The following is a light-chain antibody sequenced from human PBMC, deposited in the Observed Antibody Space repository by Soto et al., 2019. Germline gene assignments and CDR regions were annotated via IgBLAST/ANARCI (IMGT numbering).Light chain of an antibody. V-gene: IGKV3-20*01. CDR3: QQYSSSRT. J-gene: IGKJ1*01. Sequence: EIVFTQSPGTLSLSPGERATLSCRASQSVSSNYLAWYQQKPGQAPRLLMYDASSRATGIPDRFSGSGSGTDFTPTISRLEPEDFAVYYCQQYSSSRTFGQGTKVAIK. CDR1: QSVSSNY. CDR2: DAS.